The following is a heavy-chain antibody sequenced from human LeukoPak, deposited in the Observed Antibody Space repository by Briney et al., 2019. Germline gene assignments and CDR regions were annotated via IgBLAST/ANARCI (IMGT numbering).Heavy chain of an antibody. CDR2: ISYDGSNK. CDR1: GFTFSSYA. D-gene: IGHD3-9*01. V-gene: IGHV3-30*04. CDR3: ARDVYYDILTGLDLYYYYYAMDV. Sequence: PGRSLRLSCAASGFTFSSYAMHWVRQAPGKGLEWVAVISYDGSNKYYADSVKGRFTISRDNSKNTLYLQMNSLRAEDTAVYYCARDVYYDILTGLDLYYYYYAMDVWGKGATVTVSS. J-gene: IGHJ6*04.